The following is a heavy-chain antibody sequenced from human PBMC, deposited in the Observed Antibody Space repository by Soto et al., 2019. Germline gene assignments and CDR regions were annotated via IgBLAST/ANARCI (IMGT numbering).Heavy chain of an antibody. Sequence: QVQLQESGPGLVKPSGTLSLTCAVSGGSISSSNWWSWVRQPPGKGLEWIGEIYHSGSTNYNPSLKGRVTISVDKSKNQFSLKLSSVTAADTAVYYCARDKLYSSSSVWFDPWGQGTLVTVSS. J-gene: IGHJ5*02. D-gene: IGHD6-6*01. V-gene: IGHV4-4*02. CDR3: ARDKLYSSSSVWFDP. CDR2: IYHSGST. CDR1: GGSISSSNW.